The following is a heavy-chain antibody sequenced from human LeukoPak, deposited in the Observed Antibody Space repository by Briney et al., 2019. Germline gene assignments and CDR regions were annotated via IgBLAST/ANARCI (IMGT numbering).Heavy chain of an antibody. CDR1: GGSISAYY. Sequence: SETLSLTCTVSGGSISAYYWSWIRQPPGKGLEWIGYISYSGSTKYNPSLKSRVTISVDTSKNQFSLKLSSVTAADTAVYYCARYGMATIQFFDYWGQGTLVTVSS. CDR3: ARYGMATIQFFDY. D-gene: IGHD5-24*01. V-gene: IGHV4-59*01. J-gene: IGHJ4*02. CDR2: ISYSGST.